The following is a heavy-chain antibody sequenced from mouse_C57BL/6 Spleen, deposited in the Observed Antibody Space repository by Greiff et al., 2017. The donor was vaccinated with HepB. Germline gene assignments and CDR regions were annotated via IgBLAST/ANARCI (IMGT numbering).Heavy chain of an antibody. J-gene: IGHJ2*01. CDR1: GYSFTGYY. Sequence: EVQLQQSGPELVKPGASVKISCKASGYSFTGYYMNWVKQSPEKSLEWIGEINPSTGGTTYNQKFKAKATLTVDKSSSTAYMQLKSLTSEDSAVYYCARSGYYGSRWFDYWGQGTTLTVSS. D-gene: IGHD1-1*01. CDR3: ARSGYYGSRWFDY. CDR2: INPSTGGT. V-gene: IGHV1-42*01.